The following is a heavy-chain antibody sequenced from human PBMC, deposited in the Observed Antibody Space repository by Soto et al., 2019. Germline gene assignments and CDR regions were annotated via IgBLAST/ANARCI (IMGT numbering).Heavy chain of an antibody. J-gene: IGHJ3*02. CDR1: GFSLSTKTVG. CDR3: AHLMITCGGVLADDAFDI. Sequence: QITLKESGPTLVKPTQTLTLTCTFSGFSLSTKTVGVSWIRQPPGKALEWLAVIYWDDDKRYSPSLENRLTIIKDISRNQVVLTMTNMDPVDTATYYCAHLMITCGGVLADDAFDIWGPGTLVTVSS. V-gene: IGHV2-5*02. CDR2: IYWDDDK. D-gene: IGHD3-16*02.